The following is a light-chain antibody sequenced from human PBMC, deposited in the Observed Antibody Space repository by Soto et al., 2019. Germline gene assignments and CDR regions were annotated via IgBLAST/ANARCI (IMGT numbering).Light chain of an antibody. V-gene: IGKV3-20*01. Sequence: EIVLTQSPVALALSPVEGATLSCRASQSVSSTYLIWYQQKPGQAPRLLIYGASSRATGVPDRFSGGGSGTDFTLTISRLEPEDFAVYYCQHFVNSLTWTFGQGTKVDIK. J-gene: IGKJ1*01. CDR3: QHFVNSLTWT. CDR1: QSVSSTY. CDR2: GAS.